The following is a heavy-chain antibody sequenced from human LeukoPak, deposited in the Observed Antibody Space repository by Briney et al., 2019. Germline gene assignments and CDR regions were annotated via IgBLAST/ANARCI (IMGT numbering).Heavy chain of an antibody. D-gene: IGHD3-10*01. CDR2: IYYSGST. CDR3: ARLNTMVRGVYNWFDP. CDR1: GGSISSSSYY. J-gene: IGHJ5*02. V-gene: IGHV4-39*01. Sequence: SETLSLTCTVSGGSISSSSYYWGWIRQPPGKGLEWIGSIYYSGSTYYNPSLKSRVTISVDTSKNQFSLKLSSVTAADTAVYYCARLNTMVRGVYNWFDPWGQGTLVTVSS.